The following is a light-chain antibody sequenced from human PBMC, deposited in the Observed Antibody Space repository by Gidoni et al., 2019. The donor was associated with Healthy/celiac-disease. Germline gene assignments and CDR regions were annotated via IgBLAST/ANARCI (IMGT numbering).Light chain of an antibody. CDR1: RSNIGNNY. CDR2: DNN. Sequence: QSVLTQPPSVSAAPGQKVTISCSGSRSNIGNNYVSWYQQLPGTAPKLPIYDNNKRPSGIPDRFSGSKSGTSATLGITGLQTGDEADYYCGTWDSSLSAVVFGGGTKLTVL. J-gene: IGLJ2*01. V-gene: IGLV1-51*01. CDR3: GTWDSSLSAVV.